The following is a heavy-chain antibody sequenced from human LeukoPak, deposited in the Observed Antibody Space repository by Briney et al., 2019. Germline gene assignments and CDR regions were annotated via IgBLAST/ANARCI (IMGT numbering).Heavy chain of an antibody. V-gene: IGHV3-15*01. Sequence: VGSLRLSCVASGITFSDAWMSWVRQAPGKGLEWVGRIKSKTDGGTTDYAAPVKGRFTISRDDSENTLFLQMNNLKFDDTAVYHCTTEPPSYYDADDYYSATGYFDSWGQGTLVTVSS. CDR3: TTEPPSYYDADDYYSATGYFDS. D-gene: IGHD3-22*01. CDR2: IKSKTDGGTT. J-gene: IGHJ4*02. CDR1: GITFSDAW.